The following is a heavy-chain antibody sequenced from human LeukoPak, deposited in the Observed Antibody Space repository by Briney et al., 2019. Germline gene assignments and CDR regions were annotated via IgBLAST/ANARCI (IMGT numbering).Heavy chain of an antibody. CDR1: GYTFTSYG. D-gene: IGHD3-10*01. CDR2: ISAYNGNT. V-gene: IGHV1-18*01. J-gene: IGHJ6*02. Sequence: GASVTVSCKASGYTFTSYGISWVRQATGQGLEWMVWISAYNGNTNYAQKLQGRVNMTTDTSTSTAYMELRSLRSDDTAVYYCARDSDYQGSGGYYLYYYYYGMDVWGQGTTVTVSS. CDR3: ARDSDYQGSGGYYLYYYYYGMDV.